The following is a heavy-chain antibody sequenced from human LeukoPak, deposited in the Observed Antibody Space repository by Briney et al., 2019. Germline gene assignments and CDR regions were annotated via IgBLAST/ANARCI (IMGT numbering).Heavy chain of an antibody. V-gene: IGHV3-20*04. CDR1: GFTFDDSG. D-gene: IGHD7-27*01. Sequence: GGSLRLSCAASGFTFDDSGMSWVRLAPGKGLEWVSGITWNGGRTGYADSVKGRFTIYRDNAKNSLYLQMSSLRAEDAALYYCARDLGNSISFFDYWGQGTLVTVSS. J-gene: IGHJ4*02. CDR3: ARDLGNSISFFDY. CDR2: ITWNGGRT.